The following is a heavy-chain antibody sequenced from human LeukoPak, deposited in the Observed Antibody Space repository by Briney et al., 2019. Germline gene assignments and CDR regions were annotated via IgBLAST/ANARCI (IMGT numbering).Heavy chain of an antibody. CDR2: IYTGGST. Sequence: GGSLRLSCAASGFTVSSNYVSWVRQAPGKGLEWVSLIYTGGSTYYADSVKGRFIISRDNSKNTVYLQMNSLRAEDTAVYYCAKMQQLQVDWGQGTLVTVSS. J-gene: IGHJ4*02. V-gene: IGHV3-66*01. D-gene: IGHD6-13*01. CDR3: AKMQQLQVD. CDR1: GFTVSSNY.